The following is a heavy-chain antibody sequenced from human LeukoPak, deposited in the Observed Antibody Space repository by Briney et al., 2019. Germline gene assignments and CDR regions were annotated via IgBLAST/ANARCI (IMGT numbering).Heavy chain of an antibody. Sequence: PGGSLRLPCAASGFTFSDYCMSWVRQAPGKGLEWVANIKQDGSEKYYVDSVKGRFTISRDNAKNSLYLQMNSVRAEDTAVYYCARDTPETATNRLGWFDPWGQGILVTVSS. J-gene: IGHJ5*02. D-gene: IGHD5-24*01. CDR2: IKQDGSEK. V-gene: IGHV3-7*01. CDR3: ARDTPETATNRLGWFDP. CDR1: GFTFSDYC.